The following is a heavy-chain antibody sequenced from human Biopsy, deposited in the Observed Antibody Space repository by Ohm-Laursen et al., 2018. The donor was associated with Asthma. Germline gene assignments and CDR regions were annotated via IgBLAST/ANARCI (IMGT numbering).Heavy chain of an antibody. D-gene: IGHD3-9*01. J-gene: IGHJ3*01. V-gene: IGHV1-3*01. CDR3: ARTYYDFLTGQVKDVFGV. Sequence: SVKVSCKASGYNFISFAIHWVRQAPGQRLEWMGWVNAGNGDTKCSQKFQGRVTITRDTSASTAYMELRSLRSEDTATYYCARTYYDFLTGQVKDVFGVWGQGTMVTVSS. CDR1: GYNFISFA. CDR2: VNAGNGDT.